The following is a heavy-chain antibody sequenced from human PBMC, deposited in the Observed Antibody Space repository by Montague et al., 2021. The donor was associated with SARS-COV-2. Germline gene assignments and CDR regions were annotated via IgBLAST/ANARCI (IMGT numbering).Heavy chain of an antibody. Sequence: SRSLSFSASGFTFSSYGMHWVRQAPGKGLEWVAVIWYDGSNKYYADSVKGRFTISRDNSKNTLYLQMNSLRAEDTAVYYCARDEISSGFHFDYWGQGTLVTVSS. CDR3: ARDEISSGFHFDY. CDR2: IWYDGSNK. V-gene: IGHV3-33*01. D-gene: IGHD6-19*01. J-gene: IGHJ4*02. CDR1: GFTFSSYG.